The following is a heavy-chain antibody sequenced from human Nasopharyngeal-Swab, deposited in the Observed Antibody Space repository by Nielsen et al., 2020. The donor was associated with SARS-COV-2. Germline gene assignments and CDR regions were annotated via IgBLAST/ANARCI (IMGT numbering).Heavy chain of an antibody. Sequence: SETLSLTCAVYGGSFSGYYWSWIRQSPGKGLEWIGETNHSGSINYNLSLKSRVTISVETSKNQFSLKLSSVTAADTAVYYCARGRGITVTTPSPVFDYWGQGTLVTVSS. CDR3: ARGRGITVTTPSPVFDY. D-gene: IGHD1-20*01. V-gene: IGHV4-34*01. J-gene: IGHJ4*02. CDR1: GGSFSGYY. CDR2: TNHSGSI.